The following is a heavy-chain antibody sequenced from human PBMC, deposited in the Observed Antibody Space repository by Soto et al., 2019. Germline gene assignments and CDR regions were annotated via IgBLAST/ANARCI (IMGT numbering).Heavy chain of an antibody. CDR3: ARGGEVGVAGSAAFDM. V-gene: IGHV1-46*01. CDR2: INPGSVAA. J-gene: IGHJ3*02. Sequence: QVQLVQSGAEVKKPGASVKISCTASGYTVTTHYMHWVRQAPGRGLEWMGEINPGSVAAKYTQTFQARVTMTRDTSTNTVYMEMSALGSEDTDVFYCARGGEVGVAGSAAFDMWGQGTMVTVSS. D-gene: IGHD3-3*01. CDR1: GYTVTTHY.